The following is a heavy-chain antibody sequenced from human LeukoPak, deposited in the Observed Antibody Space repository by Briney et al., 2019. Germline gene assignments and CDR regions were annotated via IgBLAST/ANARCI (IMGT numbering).Heavy chain of an antibody. D-gene: IGHD2-15*01. J-gene: IGHJ3*02. Sequence: PGGSLRLSCAASGFTFSSYSMNWVRQAPGKGFDWVTVVTHDGSKMYYADSVEGRFTISRDNSKDMVYLQMNRLTSEDTAVYYCVRGGSEVVVAAALGAFDIWGQGTMVTVSS. CDR2: VTHDGSKM. CDR3: VRGGSEVVVAAALGAFDI. CDR1: GFTFSSYS. V-gene: IGHV3-30*13.